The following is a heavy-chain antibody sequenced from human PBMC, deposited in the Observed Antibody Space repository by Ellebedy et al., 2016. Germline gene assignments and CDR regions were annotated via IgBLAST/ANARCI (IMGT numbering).Heavy chain of an antibody. Sequence: GESLKISXAASGFTFNNHWMLWVRQVPGKGLVWVSGISGSGGSAYYADSVKGRFTISRDNSKNTLYLQMNSLRAEDTAVYYCAKDLPPGSSGIWFYFDYWGQGTLVTVSS. CDR2: ISGSGGSA. J-gene: IGHJ4*02. CDR1: GFTFNNHW. CDR3: AKDLPPGSSGIWFYFDY. D-gene: IGHD6-13*01. V-gene: IGHV3-23*01.